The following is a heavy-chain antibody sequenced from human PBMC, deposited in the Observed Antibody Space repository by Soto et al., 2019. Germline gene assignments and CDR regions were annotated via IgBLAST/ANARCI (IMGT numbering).Heavy chain of an antibody. CDR3: AREGVAPYYYYGMDV. CDR1: GYTFTGYY. CDR2: INPNSGGT. J-gene: IGHJ6*02. V-gene: IGHV1-2*04. D-gene: IGHD5-12*01. Sequence: ASVKVSCKASGYTFTGYYMHWVRQAPGQGLEWMGWINPNSGGTNYAQKFQGWVTMTRDTSISTAYMELSRLRSDDTAVYYCAREGVAPYYYYGMDVWGQGTPVTVSS.